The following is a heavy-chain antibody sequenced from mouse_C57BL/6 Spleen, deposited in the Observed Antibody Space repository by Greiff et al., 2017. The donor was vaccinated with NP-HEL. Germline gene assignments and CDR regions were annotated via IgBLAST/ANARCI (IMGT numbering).Heavy chain of an antibody. V-gene: IGHV2-2*01. CDR3: ARSRDYDYDDGYYFDY. Sequence: VKLQESGPGLVQPSQSLSITCTVSGFSLTSYGVHWVRQSPGKGLEWLGVIWSGGSTDYNAAFISRLSISKDNSKSQVFFKMNSLQADDTAIYYCARSRDYDYDDGYYFDYWGQGTTLTVSS. CDR1: GFSLTSYG. D-gene: IGHD2-4*01. J-gene: IGHJ2*01. CDR2: IWSGGST.